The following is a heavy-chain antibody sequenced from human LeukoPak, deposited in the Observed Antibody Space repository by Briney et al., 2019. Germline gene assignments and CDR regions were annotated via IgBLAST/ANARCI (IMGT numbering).Heavy chain of an antibody. CDR3: AVIAVVGN. CDR1: GFTFSAYG. J-gene: IGHJ4*02. CDR2: ISDRGDNT. V-gene: IGHV3-23*01. Sequence: GGSLRLSCAASGFTFSAYGMTWVRQAPGKGLEWVSHISDRGDNTYYADSVKGRFTISRDNAKNSLYLQMNSLRAEDTAVYYCAVIAVVGNWGQGTLVTVSS. D-gene: IGHD6-19*01.